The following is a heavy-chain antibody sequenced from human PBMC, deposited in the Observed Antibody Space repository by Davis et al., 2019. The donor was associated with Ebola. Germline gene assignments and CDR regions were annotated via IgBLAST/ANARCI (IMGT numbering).Heavy chain of an antibody. D-gene: IGHD2-21*02. CDR1: GYTFTSYA. V-gene: IGHV1-18*01. CDR3: ARGVGVVTADNWFDP. CDR2: ISAYNGNT. J-gene: IGHJ5*02. Sequence: AASVKVSCKASGYTFTSYAMHWVRQAPGQRLEWMGWISAYNGNTNYAQKLQGRVTMTTDTSTSTAYMELRSLRSDDTAVYYCARGVGVVTADNWFDPWGQGTLVTVSS.